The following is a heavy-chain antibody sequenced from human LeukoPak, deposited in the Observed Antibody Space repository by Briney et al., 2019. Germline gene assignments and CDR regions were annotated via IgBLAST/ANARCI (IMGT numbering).Heavy chain of an antibody. CDR1: GFIFSTYG. CDR3: AKDSLADIDY. Sequence: GGSLRLSCAASGFIFSTYGMYWVRQAPGKGLEWVAFIRHDGSIKNYADSVKGRSTISRDNSKNTLYLQMNSLRAEVTAVYYCAKDSLADIDYWGQGTLVTVSS. D-gene: IGHD3-16*01. CDR2: IRHDGSIK. V-gene: IGHV3-30*02. J-gene: IGHJ4*02.